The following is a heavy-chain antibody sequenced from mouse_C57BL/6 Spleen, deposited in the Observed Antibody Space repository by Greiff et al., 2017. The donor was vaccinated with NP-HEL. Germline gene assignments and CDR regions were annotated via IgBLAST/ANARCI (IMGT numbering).Heavy chain of an antibody. CDR1: GYTFTSYT. V-gene: IGHV1-4*01. CDR2: INPSSGST. CDR3: TRTGSSPFDY. D-gene: IGHD1-1*01. J-gene: IGHJ2*01. Sequence: QVQLQQSGAELARPGASVKMSCKASGYTFTSYTMHWVKQRPGQGLEWIGYINPSSGSTKYNQKFKDKATLTADKSSSTAYMQLSSLTSEDSAVYYCTRTGSSPFDYWGQGTTLTVSS.